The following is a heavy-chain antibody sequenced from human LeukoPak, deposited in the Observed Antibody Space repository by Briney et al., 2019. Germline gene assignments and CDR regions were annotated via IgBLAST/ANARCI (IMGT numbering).Heavy chain of an antibody. V-gene: IGHV4-61*10. CDR1: GGSISSGSYY. CDR2: IHYSGST. CDR3: ARGITNWYFDL. Sequence: SETLSLTCTVSGGSISSGSYYWSWIRQPAGKGLEWIGYIHYSGSTNYNPSLKSRVSISVETSKSHFSLKLTSVTAADTAVYYCARGITNWYFDLWGRGTLVTVSS. D-gene: IGHD3-10*01. J-gene: IGHJ2*01.